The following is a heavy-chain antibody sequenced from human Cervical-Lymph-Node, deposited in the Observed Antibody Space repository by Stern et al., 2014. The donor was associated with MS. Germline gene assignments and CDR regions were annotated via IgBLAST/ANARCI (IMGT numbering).Heavy chain of an antibody. V-gene: IGHV1-69*01. Sequence: VQLVETGAEVTKPGSSVKGYCKASGGSFSTCPSSWVRQAPGQGLEWMGGLLSVVGTPTYAQEFRGRVTITADVSTSTVYMELSSLRSDDTAVYYCALSSETSDRWYSLGYDLWGQGTLVTVSS. CDR3: ALSSETSDRWYSLGYDL. CDR2: LLSVVGTP. CDR1: GGSFSTCP. D-gene: IGHD6-13*01. J-gene: IGHJ5*02.